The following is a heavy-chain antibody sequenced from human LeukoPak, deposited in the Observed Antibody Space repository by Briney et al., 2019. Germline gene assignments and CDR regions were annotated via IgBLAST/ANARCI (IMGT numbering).Heavy chain of an antibody. D-gene: IGHD1-26*01. J-gene: IGHJ6*02. CDR1: GFTFSSYW. CDR3: ARDRYGGPDNYYYYYGMDV. V-gene: IGHV3-7*01. Sequence: GGSLRLPCAASGFTFSSYWMSWVRQAPGKGLEWVANIKQDGSEKYYVDSVKGRFTISRDNAKNPLYLQMNSLRAEDTAVYYCARDRYGGPDNYYYYYGMDVWGQGTTVTVSS. CDR2: IKQDGSEK.